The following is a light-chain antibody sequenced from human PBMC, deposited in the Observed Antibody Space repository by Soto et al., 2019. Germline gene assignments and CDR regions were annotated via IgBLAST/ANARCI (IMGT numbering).Light chain of an antibody. Sequence: EVVMTQSPATLSVSPGERATLSCRASQSVSSYLAWYQQKPGQAPRLLIYGASNRATGIPARFSGSGSGTDFTLTISSLEPEDSAVYYCLQRSNWLTFGGGTK. J-gene: IGKJ4*01. CDR3: LQRSNWLT. V-gene: IGKV3-11*01. CDR2: GAS. CDR1: QSVSSY.